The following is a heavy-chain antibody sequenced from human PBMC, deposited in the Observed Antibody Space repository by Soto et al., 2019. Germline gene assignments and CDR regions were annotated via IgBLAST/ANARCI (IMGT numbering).Heavy chain of an antibody. V-gene: IGHV4-30-4*01. J-gene: IGHJ4*02. CDR3: ASGLWSGYYRL. CDR2: IYYSGST. D-gene: IGHD3-3*01. Sequence: TSETLSLTCTVSGGSISSGDYYWSWIRQPPGKGLEWIGYIYYSGSTYYNPSLKSRVTISVDTSKNQFSLKLSSVTAADTAVYYCASGLWSGYYRLWGQGTLVTVSS. CDR1: GGSISSGDYY.